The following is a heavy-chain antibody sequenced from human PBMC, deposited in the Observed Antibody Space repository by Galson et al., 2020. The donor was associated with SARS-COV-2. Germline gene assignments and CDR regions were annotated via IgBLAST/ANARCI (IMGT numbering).Heavy chain of an antibody. J-gene: IGHJ6*03. V-gene: IGHV4-34*01. CDR2: ISHSGST. CDR3: ARGGSRPIMAFDYYYFYMDV. Sequence: SETLSLSCAAYAGSFSDYSWTWVRQPPGKGLEWVGEISHSGSTNNSPSLKSRVFMSVDTSKNQFSLKLRSVTAADTAVYYCARGGSRPIMAFDYYYFYMDVWGKGTTVTVSS. CDR1: AGSFSDYS. D-gene: IGHD3-10*01.